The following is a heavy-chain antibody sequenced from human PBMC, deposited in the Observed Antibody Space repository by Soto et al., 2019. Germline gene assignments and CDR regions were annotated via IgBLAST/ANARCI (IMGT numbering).Heavy chain of an antibody. V-gene: IGHV4-34*01. D-gene: IGHD4-4*01. J-gene: IGHJ4*02. CDR3: ARGYNKRRLGGDY. CDR1: GGSFSDYY. Sequence: QVQLQQWGAGLLKPSETLSLTCAVYGGSFSDYYWSWIRQPPGKGLEWIGEINQSGSTNYNPSLKSRVTISVDTSNNQFSLKLSSVTAADAAVYYCARGYNKRRLGGDYWGQGTLVTVSS. CDR2: INQSGST.